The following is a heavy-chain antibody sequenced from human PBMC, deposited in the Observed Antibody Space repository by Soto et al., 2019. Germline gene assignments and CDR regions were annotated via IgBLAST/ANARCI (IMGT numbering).Heavy chain of an antibody. D-gene: IGHD6-19*01. Sequence: SETLPLTCTVSGGSISSYYWSWIRQPPGKGLEWIGYIYYSGSTNYNPSLKSRVTISVDTSKNQFSLKLSSVTAADTAVYYCARRYSSGFDYWGQGTLVTVSS. CDR3: ARRYSSGFDY. V-gene: IGHV4-59*01. CDR1: GGSISSYY. CDR2: IYYSGST. J-gene: IGHJ4*02.